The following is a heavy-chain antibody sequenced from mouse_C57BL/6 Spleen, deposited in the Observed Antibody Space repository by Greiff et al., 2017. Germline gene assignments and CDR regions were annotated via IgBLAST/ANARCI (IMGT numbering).Heavy chain of an antibody. D-gene: IGHD1-1*01. J-gene: IGHJ1*03. CDR1: GYAFSSSW. Sequence: VQLQQSGPELVKPGASVKISCKASGYAFSSSWMNWVKQRPGKGLEWIGRIYPGDGDTNYNGKFKGKATLTAAKSSSTAYMQLSSLTSEDSAVYFCARPVYGRSYWYFDVWGTGTTVTVSS. V-gene: IGHV1-82*01. CDR3: ARPVYGRSYWYFDV. CDR2: IYPGDGDT.